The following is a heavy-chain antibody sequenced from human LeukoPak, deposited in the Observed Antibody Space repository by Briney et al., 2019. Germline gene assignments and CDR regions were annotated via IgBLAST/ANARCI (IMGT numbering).Heavy chain of an antibody. CDR2: IYYSGST. J-gene: IGHJ3*02. D-gene: IGHD5-12*01. V-gene: IGHV4-59*01. Sequence: PSETLSLTCTVSGGSTSSYYWSWIRQPPGKGLEWIGYIYYSGSTNYNPSLKSRVTISVDTSKNQFSLKLSSVTAADTAVYYCARDGDIVATMGAFDIWGQGTMVTVSS. CDR1: GGSTSSYY. CDR3: ARDGDIVATMGAFDI.